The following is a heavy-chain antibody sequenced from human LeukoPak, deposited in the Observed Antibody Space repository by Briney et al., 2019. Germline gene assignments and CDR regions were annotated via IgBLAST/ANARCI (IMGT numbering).Heavy chain of an antibody. V-gene: IGHV1-69*01. Sequence: GSSVKVSCKASGGTFSSYAISWVRQAPGQGLEWMGGIIPIFGTANYAQEFQGRVTITADESTSTAYMELSSLRSEDTAVYYCARDLRYCTNGVCYTTFDPWGQGTLVTVSS. CDR1: GGTFSSYA. J-gene: IGHJ5*02. CDR3: ARDLRYCTNGVCYTTFDP. D-gene: IGHD2-8*01. CDR2: IIPIFGTA.